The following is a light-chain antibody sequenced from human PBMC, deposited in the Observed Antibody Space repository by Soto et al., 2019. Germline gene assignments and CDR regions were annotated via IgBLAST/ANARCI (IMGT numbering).Light chain of an antibody. CDR2: GAS. CDR1: QSVGKH. CDR3: QHSYTSLTT. Sequence: QITRSPFFMSASVGDRVTITCRASQSVGKHLNWYQQKPGKAPKFLIYGASTLQNGVPSRFTGSGSGTDFTLTVNSLQAEDFATYYCQHSYTSLTTFGQGTRLEI. V-gene: IGKV1-39*01. J-gene: IGKJ5*01.